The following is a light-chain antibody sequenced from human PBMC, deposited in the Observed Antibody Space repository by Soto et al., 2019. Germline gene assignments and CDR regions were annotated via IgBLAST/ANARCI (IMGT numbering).Light chain of an antibody. Sequence: DIQMTQSPSSLSASVGDRVTITCRASQSIGRFLNWYQQKPGKAPKLLIYAASSLQSGVPSRFSGSGSGTDFTLTISSLQPEDFATYYCQQSYSTPITFGQGTRLEIK. J-gene: IGKJ5*01. V-gene: IGKV1-39*01. CDR3: QQSYSTPIT. CDR1: QSIGRF. CDR2: AAS.